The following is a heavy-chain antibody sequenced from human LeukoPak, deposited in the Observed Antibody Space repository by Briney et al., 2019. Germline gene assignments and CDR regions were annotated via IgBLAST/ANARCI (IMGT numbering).Heavy chain of an antibody. D-gene: IGHD3-22*01. V-gene: IGHV3-30*04. CDR2: ISYDGSNK. Sequence: GGSLRLSCAASGLTFSSYAMHWVRQAPGKGLEWVAVISYDGSNKYYADSVKGRFTISRDNSKNTLYLQMNSLRAEDTAVYYCARPHYYDSSGYYYEISYWGQGTLVTVSS. CDR3: ARPHYYDSSGYYYEISY. J-gene: IGHJ4*02. CDR1: GLTFSSYA.